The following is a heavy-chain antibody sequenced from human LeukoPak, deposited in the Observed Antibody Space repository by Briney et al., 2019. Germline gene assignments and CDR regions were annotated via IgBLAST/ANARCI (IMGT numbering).Heavy chain of an antibody. CDR1: GFTFSDYS. Sequence: GGSLRLSCAASGFTFSDYSMNWVRQAPGKGLEWVSYISRSRTTMFYADSVKGRFTISGDNAKNSLYLQMNSLRDEDTAVYYCARNYGSDYWGQGTLVTVSS. CDR2: ISRSRTTM. V-gene: IGHV3-48*02. CDR3: ARNYGSDY. D-gene: IGHD3-10*01. J-gene: IGHJ4*02.